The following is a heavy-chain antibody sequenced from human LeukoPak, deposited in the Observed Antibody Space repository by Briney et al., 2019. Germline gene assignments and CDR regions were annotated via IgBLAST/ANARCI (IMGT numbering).Heavy chain of an antibody. CDR2: ISGSGGST. CDR3: ARARGEYQLLPLGY. D-gene: IGHD2-2*01. Sequence: GGSLRLSCAASGFTFSSYAMSWVRQAPGKGLEWVSAISGSGGSTYYADSVKGRFTISRDNSKNTLYLQMNSLRAEDTAVYYCARARGEYQLLPLGYWGQGTLVTVSS. J-gene: IGHJ4*02. CDR1: GFTFSSYA. V-gene: IGHV3-23*01.